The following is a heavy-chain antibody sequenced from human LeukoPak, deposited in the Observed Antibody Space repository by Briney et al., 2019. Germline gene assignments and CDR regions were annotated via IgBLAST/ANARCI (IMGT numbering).Heavy chain of an antibody. J-gene: IGHJ4*02. CDR3: ARRGGVTSGNFYVNYFDY. D-gene: IGHD3-16*01. CDR2: IYHSGIT. V-gene: IGHV4-4*02. Sequence: SETLSLTCAVSGVSISSSSWWSWVRQPPEKGLEWVGEIYHSGITNYNPSLRSRVTTSTDKSQNQFSLQLHSVTAADTAVYYCARRGGVTSGNFYVNYFDYWGQGVLVTVSS. CDR1: GVSISSSSW.